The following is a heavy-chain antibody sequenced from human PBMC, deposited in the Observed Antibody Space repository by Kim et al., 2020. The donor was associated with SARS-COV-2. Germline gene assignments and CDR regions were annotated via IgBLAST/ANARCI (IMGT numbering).Heavy chain of an antibody. CDR3: ARVAWFGEFLRY. V-gene: IGHV1-46*01. D-gene: IGHD3-10*01. Sequence: SYEQKFQGRVTMTRDTSTSTVYMELSSLRSEDTAVYYCARVAWFGEFLRYWGQGTLVTVSS. J-gene: IGHJ4*02.